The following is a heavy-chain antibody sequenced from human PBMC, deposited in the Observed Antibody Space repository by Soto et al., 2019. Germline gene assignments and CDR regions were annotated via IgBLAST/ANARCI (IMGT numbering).Heavy chain of an antibody. Sequence: QVQLQESGPGLVKPSETLSLTCALSGGSISSYFWSWIRQPPGKGLEWIGYVYYSGSTNYNPSLKSRVTLSVDTSKNQFSLKLTSVTAADTAVYYCARDHNGYEYFDYWGQGTLVTVSS. J-gene: IGHJ4*02. CDR3: ARDHNGYEYFDY. CDR2: VYYSGST. CDR1: GGSISSYF. V-gene: IGHV4-59*01. D-gene: IGHD5-12*01.